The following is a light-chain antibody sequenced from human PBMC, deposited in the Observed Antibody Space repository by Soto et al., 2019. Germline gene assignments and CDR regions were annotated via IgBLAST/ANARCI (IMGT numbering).Light chain of an antibody. J-gene: IGLJ1*01. CDR3: SSYAGNNIHYV. CDR1: STDVGGYNY. V-gene: IGLV2-8*01. CDR2: EVS. Sequence: QSVLTQPPSASGSAGRSVTMSCTGTSTDVGGYNYVSWYQQHPGKAPKLMIYEVSKRPSGVPDRFSGSKSGNTASLTVSGLQAEDEADYYCSSYAGNNIHYVFGTGTKVTVL.